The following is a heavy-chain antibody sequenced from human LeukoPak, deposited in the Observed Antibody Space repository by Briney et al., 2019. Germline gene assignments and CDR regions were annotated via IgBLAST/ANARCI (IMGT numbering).Heavy chain of an antibody. V-gene: IGHV1-2*02. CDR1: GYTFTGHY. D-gene: IGHD3-22*01. J-gene: IGHJ4*02. CDR3: ARDHPITMIVVVTPSFDY. CDR2: INPNSGGT. Sequence: ASVKVSCKASGYTFTGHYMHWVRQAPGQGLEWMGWINPNSGGTNYAQKFQGRVTMTRDTSISTAYMELSRLRSDDTAVYYCARDHPITMIVVVTPSFDYWGQGTLVTVSS.